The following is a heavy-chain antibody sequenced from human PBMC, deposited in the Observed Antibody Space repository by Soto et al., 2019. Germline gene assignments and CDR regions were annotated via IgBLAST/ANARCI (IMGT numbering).Heavy chain of an antibody. Sequence: EVQLVESGGGLVKPGGSLRLSCAPSGFTFSSYSMNWFRQPPGKGLEWVSSFSRSSSYIYYADSVKGRFTISRDNAKNSLYLQMNSLRAEDTAVYYCARDGGSSWYLFDYWGQGTLVTVSS. V-gene: IGHV3-21*01. CDR2: FSRSSSYI. D-gene: IGHD6-13*01. CDR1: GFTFSSYS. J-gene: IGHJ4*02. CDR3: ARDGGSSWYLFDY.